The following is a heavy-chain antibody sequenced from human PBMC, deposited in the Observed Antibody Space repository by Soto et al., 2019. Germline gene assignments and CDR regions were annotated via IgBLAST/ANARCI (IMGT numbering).Heavy chain of an antibody. Sequence: PGGSLRLSCAASGFTFSSYAMSWVRQAPGKGLEWVSAISGSGGSTYYADTVKGRFTISRDNSKNTLYLKMNSQRAEDTAVYYCAMASYYYYMDVWGKGTTVTVSS. CDR3: AMASYYYYMDV. J-gene: IGHJ6*03. V-gene: IGHV3-23*01. CDR2: ISGSGGST. CDR1: GFTFSSYA.